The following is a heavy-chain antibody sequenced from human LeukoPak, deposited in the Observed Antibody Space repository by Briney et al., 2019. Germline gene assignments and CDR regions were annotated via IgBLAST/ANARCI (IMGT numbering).Heavy chain of an antibody. D-gene: IGHD5-12*01. J-gene: IGHJ4*02. CDR1: GGSISSGGYS. Sequence: KPSETLSLTCAVSGGSISSGGYSWSWIRQPPGKGLEWIGYIYHSGSTYYNPSLKSRVTISVDTSKNQFSLRLSSVTAADTAVYYCARHVSDYDPAQLDYWGQGTLVTVSS. CDR2: IYHSGST. V-gene: IGHV4-30-2*01. CDR3: ARHVSDYDPAQLDY.